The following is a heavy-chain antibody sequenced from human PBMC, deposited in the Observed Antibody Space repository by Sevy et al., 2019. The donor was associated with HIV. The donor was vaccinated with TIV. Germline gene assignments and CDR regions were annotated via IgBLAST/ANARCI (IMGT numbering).Heavy chain of an antibody. CDR1: GFTFSSYG. CDR2: IWYDGSNK. Sequence: GGSLRLSCAASGFTFSSYGMHWVRQAPGKGLEWVAVIWYDGSNKYYADSVKGRFTISRDNSKNTLYLQMNSLRAEDTAVYYCASDPSDMVTERSYYYMDVWGKGTTVTVSS. CDR3: ASDPSDMVTERSYYYMDV. D-gene: IGHD5-18*01. J-gene: IGHJ6*03. V-gene: IGHV3-33*08.